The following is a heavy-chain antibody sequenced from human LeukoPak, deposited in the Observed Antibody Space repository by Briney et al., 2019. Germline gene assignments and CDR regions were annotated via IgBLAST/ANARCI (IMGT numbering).Heavy chain of an antibody. CDR3: ARDGYCNSITCFDY. J-gene: IGHJ4*02. CDR1: GFTFSSYA. CDR2: ISGSGGST. V-gene: IGHV3-23*01. D-gene: IGHD2-2*03. Sequence: PGGSLRLSCAASGFTFSSYAMSWVRQAPGKGLEWVSSISGSGGSTYYADSVKGRFTISRDNSKNTLYLQMNSLRAEDTAIYYCARDGYCNSITCFDYWGQGTLVTVSS.